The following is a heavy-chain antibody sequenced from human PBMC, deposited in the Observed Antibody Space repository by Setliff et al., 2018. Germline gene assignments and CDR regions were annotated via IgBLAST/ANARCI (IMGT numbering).Heavy chain of an antibody. J-gene: IGHJ3*02. CDR2: IPSGGSK. D-gene: IGHD1-1*01. CDR1: DFSVTTNY. V-gene: IGHV3-53*01. CDR3: ARQLRHAFDI. Sequence: GGSLRLSCAASDFSVTTNYMNWVRQAPGKGLDWVSAIPSGGSKFYADSVKGRFTISRDKAKNTLYLQMNSLRAEDTAIYYCARQLRHAFDIWGQGTMVTVSS.